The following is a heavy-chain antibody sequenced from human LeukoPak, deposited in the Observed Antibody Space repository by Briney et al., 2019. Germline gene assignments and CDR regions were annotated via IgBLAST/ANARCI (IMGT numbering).Heavy chain of an antibody. CDR1: GFTFSSYA. CDR3: AKTLPAAKPTYWYFDL. J-gene: IGHJ2*01. V-gene: IGHV3-23*01. CDR2: ISGSGGST. D-gene: IGHD2-2*02. Sequence: GGSLRLSCAASGFTFSSYAMSWVRQAPGKGLEWVSAISGSGGSTYYADSVKGRFTISRDNSKNTLYLQMNSLRAEDTAVYYCAKTLPAAKPTYWYFDLWGRGTLVTVSS.